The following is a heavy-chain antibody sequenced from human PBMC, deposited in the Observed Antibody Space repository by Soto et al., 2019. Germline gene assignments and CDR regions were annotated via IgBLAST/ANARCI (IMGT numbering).Heavy chain of an antibody. D-gene: IGHD1-26*01. CDR3: ARVVGAPNWFDP. CDR2: SRNKANSYTT. Sequence: EVQLVESGGGLVQPGGSLRLSCAASGFTFSDHQMDWVRQAPGKGLEWVGRSRNKANSYTTEYVASVKGRFTISRDDSKNSLYLQMNSLKIEDTAVYYCARVVGAPNWFDPWGQGTLVTVSS. CDR1: GFTFSDHQ. V-gene: IGHV3-72*01. J-gene: IGHJ5*02.